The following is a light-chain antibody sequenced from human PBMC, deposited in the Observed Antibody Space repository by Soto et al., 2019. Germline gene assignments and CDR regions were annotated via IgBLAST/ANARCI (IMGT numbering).Light chain of an antibody. J-gene: IGLJ2*01. CDR3: VLYMGTGVSV. Sequence: QAVVTQEPSFSVSPGGTVTLTCGLSSGSVSTSYYPSWYQQTPGQTPRTLIYNTNTRPSGVPDRFSGSILGNKAVLTITGAQADDESHYYCVLYMGTGVSVFGGGTQLTVL. CDR1: SGSVSTSYY. CDR2: NTN. V-gene: IGLV8-61*01.